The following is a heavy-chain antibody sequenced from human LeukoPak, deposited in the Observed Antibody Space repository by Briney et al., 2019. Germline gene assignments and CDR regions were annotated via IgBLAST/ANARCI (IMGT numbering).Heavy chain of an antibody. Sequence: PSETLSLTCTVSGGSISSYYWSWIRQPPGKGLEWIGYIYYSGSTNYNPSLKSRVTISVDTSKNQFSLKLSSVTAADTAVYYCARERVAAAGNDYWGQGTLVTVSS. D-gene: IGHD6-13*01. J-gene: IGHJ4*02. CDR2: IYYSGST. CDR1: GGSISSYY. V-gene: IGHV4-59*12. CDR3: ARERVAAAGNDY.